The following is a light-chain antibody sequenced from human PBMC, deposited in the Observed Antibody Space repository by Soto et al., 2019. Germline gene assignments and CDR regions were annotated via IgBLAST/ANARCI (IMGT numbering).Light chain of an antibody. CDR1: SSNIGAGYD. CDR2: GNS. J-gene: IGLJ1*01. V-gene: IGLV1-40*01. CDR3: QSYDSSLSVI. Sequence: QSALTQPPSVSGAPCQRVTISCTGSSSNIGAGYDVHWYQQLPGTAPKLLIYGNSNRPSGVPDRFSGSKSGTSASLAITGLQAEDEADYYCQSYDSSLSVIFGTGTKVTVL.